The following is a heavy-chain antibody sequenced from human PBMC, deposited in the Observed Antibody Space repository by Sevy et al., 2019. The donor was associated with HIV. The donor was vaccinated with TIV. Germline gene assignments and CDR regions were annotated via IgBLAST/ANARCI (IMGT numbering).Heavy chain of an antibody. CDR3: ARDHEPGGDAFDI. D-gene: IGHD3-10*01. Sequence: GGSLRLSCAASGFTFSSYSMNWVRQAPGKGLEWVSSISSSSSYIYYADSVKGRFTISRDNPKNSLYLQMNSLRAEDTAVYYCARDHEPGGDAFDIWGQGTMVTASS. V-gene: IGHV3-21*01. CDR2: ISSSSSYI. J-gene: IGHJ3*02. CDR1: GFTFSSYS.